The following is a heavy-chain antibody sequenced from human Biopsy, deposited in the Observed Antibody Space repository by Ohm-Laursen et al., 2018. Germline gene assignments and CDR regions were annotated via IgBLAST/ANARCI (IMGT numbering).Heavy chain of an antibody. CDR1: EYTVTDYY. CDR2: INPKSGVA. CDR3: ARDMTVTARPYYYSGVDV. D-gene: IGHD4-17*01. J-gene: IGHJ6*02. Sequence: ASVKVSCKTSEYTVTDYYVHWVRQAPGQGFEWIRWINPKSGVANHAQNFQGRVSMTRDTSISTVYLELSGLRSDDTAVYYCARDMTVTARPYYYSGVDVWGPGTRVTVSS. V-gene: IGHV1-2*02.